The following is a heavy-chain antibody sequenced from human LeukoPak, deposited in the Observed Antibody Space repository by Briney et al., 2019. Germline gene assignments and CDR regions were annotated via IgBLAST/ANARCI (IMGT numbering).Heavy chain of an antibody. CDR2: VYPGDSNT. CDR3: ARGGRERTGGKGFYFDY. Sequence: GESLKISCKVSGYNFANYWIGWVRQMPGKGLEWMGIVYPGDSNTKYSPSFQGQVTISADKSISTAYLQWSSLQASDTAMYYCARGGRERTGGKGFYFDYWGPGTRVTVSS. D-gene: IGHD1-26*01. J-gene: IGHJ4*02. V-gene: IGHV5-51*01. CDR1: GYNFANYW.